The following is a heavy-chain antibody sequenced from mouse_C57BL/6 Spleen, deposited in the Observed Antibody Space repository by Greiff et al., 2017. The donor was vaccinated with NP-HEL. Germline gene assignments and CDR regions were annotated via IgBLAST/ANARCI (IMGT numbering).Heavy chain of an antibody. Sequence: EVLLVESGGGLVKPGGSLKLSCAASGFTFSSYTMSWVRQTPEKRLEWVATISGGGGNTYYPDSVKGRFTISRDNAKNTLYLQMSSLRSEDTALYYCARYSYAMEYWGQGTSVTVSP. J-gene: IGHJ4*01. CDR1: GFTFSSYT. CDR2: ISGGGGNT. V-gene: IGHV5-9*01. CDR3: ARYSYAMEY.